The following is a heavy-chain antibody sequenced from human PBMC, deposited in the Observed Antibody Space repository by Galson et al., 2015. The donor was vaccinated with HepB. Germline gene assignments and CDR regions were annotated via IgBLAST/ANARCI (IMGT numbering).Heavy chain of an antibody. Sequence: MGWISPYNGNTNYAQKVQGRVTMTTDTSTSTVYMELRSLRSDDTAVYFCARDGDTNWYFDLWGRGTLVTDSS. J-gene: IGHJ2*01. CDR3: ARDGDTNWYFDL. D-gene: IGHD7-27*01. V-gene: IGHV1-18*01. CDR2: ISPYNGNT.